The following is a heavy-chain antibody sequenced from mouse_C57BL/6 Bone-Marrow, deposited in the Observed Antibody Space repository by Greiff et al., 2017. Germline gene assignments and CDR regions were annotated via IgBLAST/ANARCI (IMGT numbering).Heavy chain of an antibody. Sequence: QVQLQQPGAELVMPGASVKLSCKASGYTFTSYWMHWVKQRPGQGLEWIGEIDPSDSSTNYNQKFKGKSTLTVDKSSSTAYLQLSSLTSEDSAVYYFAIGRGKELYYFDYWGQGTTLTVSS. CDR2: IDPSDSST. CDR3: AIGRGKELYYFDY. V-gene: IGHV1-69*01. D-gene: IGHD2-1*01. J-gene: IGHJ2*01. CDR1: GYTFTSYW.